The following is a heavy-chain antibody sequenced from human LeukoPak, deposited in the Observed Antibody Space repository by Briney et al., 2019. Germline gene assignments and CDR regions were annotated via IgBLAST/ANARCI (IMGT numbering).Heavy chain of an antibody. CDR3: ARTVSSRRTYGMDV. CDR2: ISAYNGNT. V-gene: IGHV1-18*01. CDR1: GYTFTSYG. J-gene: IGHJ6*02. D-gene: IGHD6-13*01. Sequence: ASVKVSCKASGYTFTSYGISWVRQAPGQGLEWMGWISAYNGNTNHAQKLQGRVTMTTDTSTSTAYMELRSLRSDDTAVYYCARTVSSRRTYGMDVWGQGTTVTVSS.